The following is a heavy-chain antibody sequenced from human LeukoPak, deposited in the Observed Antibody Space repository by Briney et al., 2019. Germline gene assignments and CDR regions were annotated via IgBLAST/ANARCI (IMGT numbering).Heavy chain of an antibody. V-gene: IGHV1-18*01. J-gene: IGHJ6*03. D-gene: IGHD2-8*01. Sequence: WASVKVSCKASGYTLTSYGISWVRQAPGQGLEWMGWISAYNGNTNYAQKLQGRVTMTTDTSTSTAYMELRSLRSDDTAVYYCARLPHAPDGCTNGVCYYYYYMDVWGKGTTVTVSS. CDR2: ISAYNGNT. CDR1: GYTLTSYG. CDR3: ARLPHAPDGCTNGVCYYYYYMDV.